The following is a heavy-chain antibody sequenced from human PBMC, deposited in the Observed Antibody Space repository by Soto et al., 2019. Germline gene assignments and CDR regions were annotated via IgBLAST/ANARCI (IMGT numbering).Heavy chain of an antibody. CDR1: GFTFSDYN. CDR3: ARPISSCYYYDFDF. Sequence: GGSLRLSCAASGFTFSDYNMSWIRQAPGKGLVWVSFISGSSSYTKYADSVKGRFTISRDNAKNSLYLQMNSLRAEDTAVYYCARPISSCYYYDFDFWGQGTLVTVSS. D-gene: IGHD3-22*01. V-gene: IGHV3-11*06. J-gene: IGHJ4*02. CDR2: ISGSSSYT.